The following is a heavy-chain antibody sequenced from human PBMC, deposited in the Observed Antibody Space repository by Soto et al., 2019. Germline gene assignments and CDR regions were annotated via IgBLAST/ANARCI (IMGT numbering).Heavy chain of an antibody. D-gene: IGHD6-13*01. Sequence: ASVKVSCKASGGTFSSYAISWVRQAPGQGLEWMGGIIPIFGTANYAQKFQGRVTITADESTSTAYMELSSLRSEDTAVYYCARDRKQQLAKPRPPYYYYYGMDVWGQGTTVTVSS. CDR3: ARDRKQQLAKPRPPYYYYYGMDV. V-gene: IGHV1-69*13. CDR1: GGTFSSYA. J-gene: IGHJ6*02. CDR2: IIPIFGTA.